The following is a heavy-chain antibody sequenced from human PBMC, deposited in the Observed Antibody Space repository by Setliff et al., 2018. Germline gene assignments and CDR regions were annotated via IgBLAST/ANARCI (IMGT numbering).Heavy chain of an antibody. Sequence: SETLSLTCIVSGGSVGSGSYYWSWIRQPAGKGLEWIGLIQSTGNTNYNPSLQSRVTISIDASKNQFSLKMTSVTAADTAMYFCAGTPARGTTWLSPFDYWGQGTLVTVSS. J-gene: IGHJ4*02. CDR2: IQSTGNT. D-gene: IGHD5-12*01. V-gene: IGHV4-61*02. CDR1: GGSVGSGSYY. CDR3: AGTPARGTTWLSPFDY.